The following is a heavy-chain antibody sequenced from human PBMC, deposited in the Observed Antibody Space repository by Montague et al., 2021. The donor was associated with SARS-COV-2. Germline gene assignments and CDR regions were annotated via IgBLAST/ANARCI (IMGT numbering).Heavy chain of an antibody. CDR1: GDSIRTSTHYY. J-gene: IGHJ3*02. Sequence: SETLSLTCTVSGDSIRTSTHYYWGWIRQPPGKGLEWIGYNYYSGSTNYNPSLKSRVTISVDTTKNQFSLKLSSVTAADTALYYCARLSHKMPEAASDIWGQGTMVTASS. CDR3: ARLSHKMPEAASDI. D-gene: IGHD2-2*01. CDR2: NYYSGST. V-gene: IGHV4-61*05.